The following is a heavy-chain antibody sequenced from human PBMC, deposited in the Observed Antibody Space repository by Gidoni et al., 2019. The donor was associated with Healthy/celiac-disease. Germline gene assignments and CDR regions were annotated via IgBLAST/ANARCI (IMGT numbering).Heavy chain of an antibody. D-gene: IGHD3-3*01. Sequence: EVQLVESGGGLVKPGRSLRLSCTASGCTFGDYAMSWFRQAPGKGLEWVGFIRSKAYGGTTEYAASVKGRFTISRDDSKSIAYLQMNSLKTEDTAVYYCTRVRDDFWSGYLAGWFDPWGQGTLVTVSS. CDR3: TRVRDDFWSGYLAGWFDP. CDR1: GCTFGDYA. V-gene: IGHV3-49*05. J-gene: IGHJ5*02. CDR2: IRSKAYGGTT.